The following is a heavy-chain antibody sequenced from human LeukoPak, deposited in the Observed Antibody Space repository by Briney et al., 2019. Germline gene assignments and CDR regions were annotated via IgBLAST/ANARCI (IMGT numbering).Heavy chain of an antibody. CDR2: ISAYNGNT. CDR3: ARDQVITMVRGVPTSPYYYYGMDV. CDR1: GYTFTSYG. J-gene: IGHJ6*02. V-gene: IGHV1-18*01. Sequence: ASVKVSCKASGYTFTSYGISWVRQAPGQGLEWMGWISAYNGNTNYAQKLQGRVTMTTDTSTSTDYMELRSLRSNDTAVYYCARDQVITMVRGVPTSPYYYYGMDVWGQGTTVTVSS. D-gene: IGHD3-10*01.